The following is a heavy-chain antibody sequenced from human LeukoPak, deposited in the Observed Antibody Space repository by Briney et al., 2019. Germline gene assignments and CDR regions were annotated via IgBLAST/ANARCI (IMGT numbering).Heavy chain of an antibody. CDR3: ARAIVVVVAATPLNYYYGMDV. J-gene: IGHJ6*02. CDR1: GYTFTSYD. D-gene: IGHD2-15*01. Sequence: RASVKVSCKASGYTFTSYDINWVRQATGQGLEWMGWMNPNSGNTCYAQKFQGRVSMTRNTSISTAYMELSSLRSEDTAVYYCARAIVVVVAATPLNYYYGMDVWGQGTTVTVSS. V-gene: IGHV1-8*01. CDR2: MNPNSGNT.